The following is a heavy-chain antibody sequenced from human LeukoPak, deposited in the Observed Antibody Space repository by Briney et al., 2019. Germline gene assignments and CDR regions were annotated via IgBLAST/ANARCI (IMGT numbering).Heavy chain of an antibody. V-gene: IGHV3-30*18. CDR1: GFTFSSYG. J-gene: IGHJ4*02. D-gene: IGHD3-16*02. CDR3: AKSRRDYDYVWGSYRYLLDY. Sequence: GGSLRLSCAASGFTFSSYGMHWVRQAPGKGLEWVAVISYDGSNKYYADSVKGRFTISRDNSKNTLYLQMNSLRAEDTAVYYCAKSRRDYDYVWGSYRYLLDYWGQGTLVTVSS. CDR2: ISYDGSNK.